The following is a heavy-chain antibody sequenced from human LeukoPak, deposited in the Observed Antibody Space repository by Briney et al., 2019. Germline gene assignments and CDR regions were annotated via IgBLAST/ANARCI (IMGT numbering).Heavy chain of an antibody. CDR3: ARRGALSIVGAPEERADYYYGMDV. CDR2: IYPGDSDT. CDR1: GYSFTSYW. J-gene: IGHJ6*02. V-gene: IGHV5-51*01. Sequence: GESLKISCKGSGYSFTSYWIGWVRQMPGKGLEWMGIIYPGDSDTRYSPSFQGQVTISADKSISTAYLQWSSLKASDTAMYYCARRGALSIVGAPEERADYYYGMDVWGQGTTVTVSS. D-gene: IGHD1-26*01.